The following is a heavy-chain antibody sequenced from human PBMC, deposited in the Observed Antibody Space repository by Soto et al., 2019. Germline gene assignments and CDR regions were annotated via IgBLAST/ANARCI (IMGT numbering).Heavy chain of an antibody. D-gene: IGHD5-12*01. CDR3: AVGYSDYDFAVAGGYYYGMDV. J-gene: IGHJ6*02. Sequence: SVKVSCKASGFTFTSSSVQWVRQARGQRLEWIGWIVVGSGNTNYAQKFQERVTITRDMSTSTAYMELSSLRSEDTAVYYCAVGYSDYDFAVAGGYYYGMDVWGQGTTVTVSS. V-gene: IGHV1-58*01. CDR1: GFTFTSSS. CDR2: IVVGSGNT.